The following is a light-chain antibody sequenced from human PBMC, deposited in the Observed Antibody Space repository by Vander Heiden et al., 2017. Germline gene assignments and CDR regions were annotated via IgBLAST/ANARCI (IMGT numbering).Light chain of an antibody. Sequence: DIQMTQSPSSLSASVGDRVTITCRANQGISNYLDWYQQKPGKVPKLLIYAASTLQSGVPSRFSGSGSGTDFTLTISSLQPEDVATYYCQKYNSTPPWTFGQGTKVEIK. CDR2: AAS. CDR3: QKYNSTPPWT. CDR1: QGISNY. J-gene: IGKJ1*01. V-gene: IGKV1-27*01.